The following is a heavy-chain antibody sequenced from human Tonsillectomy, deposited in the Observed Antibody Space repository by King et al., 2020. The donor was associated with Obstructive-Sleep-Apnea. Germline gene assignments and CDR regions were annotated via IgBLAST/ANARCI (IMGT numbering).Heavy chain of an antibody. V-gene: IGHV4-59*08. CDR2: IYYSGST. D-gene: IGHD1-26*01. J-gene: IGHJ4*02. CDR1: GGSISSYY. Sequence: MQLQESGPGLVKPSETLSLTCTVSGGSISSYYWSWIRQPPGKGLEWIGCIYYSGSTNYNPSLKSRVTISVDTSKNQFSLKLSSVTAADTAVYYCARHLRGTYSGSYTSALDYWGQETLVTVSS. CDR3: ARHLRGTYSGSYTSALDY.